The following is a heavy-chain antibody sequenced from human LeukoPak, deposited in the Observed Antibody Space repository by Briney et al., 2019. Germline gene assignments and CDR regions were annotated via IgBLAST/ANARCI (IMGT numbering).Heavy chain of an antibody. V-gene: IGHV1-69*13. J-gene: IGHJ4*02. CDR2: IIPIFGTA. Sequence: ASVKVSCKASGGTFSSYAISWVRQAPGQGLEWMGGIIPIFGTANYAQKFQGRVTITADESTSTAYMELSSLRSEDTAVYYCARGRSRTFGNHPFDYWGQGTLVTVSS. CDR1: GGTFSSYA. D-gene: IGHD3-10*01. CDR3: ARGRSRTFGNHPFDY.